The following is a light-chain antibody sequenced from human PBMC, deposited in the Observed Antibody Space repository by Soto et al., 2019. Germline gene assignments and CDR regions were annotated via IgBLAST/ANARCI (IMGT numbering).Light chain of an antibody. CDR2: GAS. CDR3: QQFSSYPLT. J-gene: IGKJ4*01. Sequence: EIVFPQSPGTLSFSPGASATLSCRTSQSVSSSYLAWYQQKPGQAPRLLIYGASSRATGIPDRFSGGGSGTDFTLTISRLEPEDFAVYYCQQFSSYPLTFGGGTKVDI. V-gene: IGKV3-20*01. CDR1: QSVSSSY.